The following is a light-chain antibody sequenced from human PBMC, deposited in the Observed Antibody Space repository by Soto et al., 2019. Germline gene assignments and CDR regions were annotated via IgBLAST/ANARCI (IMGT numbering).Light chain of an antibody. V-gene: IGKV1-6*01. CDR1: QDISND. CDR3: LPDYNYPRT. J-gene: IGKJ1*01. Sequence: AIQMTQSPSSLSASVGDRVTITCRTSQDISNDLDWYQQKPGKAPKLLIYAAPRLQSGVPSRFSGSGSGTDFTLTISSLQPEDFATYYCLPDYNYPRTFGQGTKVDIK. CDR2: AAP.